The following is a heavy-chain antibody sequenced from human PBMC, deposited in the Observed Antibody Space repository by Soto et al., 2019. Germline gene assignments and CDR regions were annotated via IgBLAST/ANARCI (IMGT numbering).Heavy chain of an antibody. CDR2: INSDGSST. J-gene: IGHJ3*02. CDR1: GFTFSSYW. V-gene: IGHV3-74*01. CDR3: ARGGRVLNYYDSSGYYPADAFDI. Sequence: GGSLRLSCAASGFTFSSYWMHWVRQAPGKGLEWVSRINSDGSSTCYADSVKGRFTISRDNAKNTLYLQMNSLRAEDTAVYYCARGGRVLNYYDSSGYYPADAFDIWGQGTMVTVSS. D-gene: IGHD3-22*01.